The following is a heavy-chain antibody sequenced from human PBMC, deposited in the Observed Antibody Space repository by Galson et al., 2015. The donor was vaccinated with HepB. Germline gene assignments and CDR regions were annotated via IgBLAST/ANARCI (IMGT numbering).Heavy chain of an antibody. J-gene: IGHJ6*03. CDR2: ISAYNGNT. D-gene: IGHD2-8*02. CDR3: ARDGYCTGGVCILPYYYYYMDV. Sequence: SVKVSCKASGYTFTSYGISWVRQAPGQGLEWMGWISAYNGNTNYAQKLQGRVTMTTDTSTSTAYMELRSLRSDDTAVYYCARDGYCTGGVCILPYYYYYMDVWGKGTTVTVSS. CDR1: GYTFTSYG. V-gene: IGHV1-18*01.